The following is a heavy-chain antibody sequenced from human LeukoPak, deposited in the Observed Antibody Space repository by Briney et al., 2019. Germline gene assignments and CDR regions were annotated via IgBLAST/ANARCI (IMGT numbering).Heavy chain of an antibody. CDR2: IKQDGSEK. CDR3: ARFHCSGAGCPSPGSPAFGY. CDR1: GFTFSLYW. Sequence: GGSLRLSCAASGFTFSLYWMSWVRQAPGKGLEWVTNIKQDGSEKYYVDSVKGRFTISRDNAKNSLYLQMNSLRAEDTAVYYCARFHCSGAGCPSPGSPAFGYWGQGTLVTVSS. D-gene: IGHD2-15*01. V-gene: IGHV3-7*01. J-gene: IGHJ4*02.